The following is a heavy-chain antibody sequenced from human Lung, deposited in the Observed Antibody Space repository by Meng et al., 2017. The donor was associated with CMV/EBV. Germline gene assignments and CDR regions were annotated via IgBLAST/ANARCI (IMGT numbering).Heavy chain of an antibody. CDR2: IYHSGTT. D-gene: IGHD3-22*01. J-gene: IGHJ5*02. Sequence: SXTXSLXCTVSGSSIGSGYYWGWIRQSPGKGLEWIGSIYHSGTTYYNPSLNSRVTISIDASKNHLSLQLSSVTAADTAVYYCARDRLYYEPTRGDNCVAPWXQGNXVTVSS. V-gene: IGHV4-38-2*02. CDR1: GSSIGSGYY. CDR3: ARDRLYYEPTRGDNCVAP.